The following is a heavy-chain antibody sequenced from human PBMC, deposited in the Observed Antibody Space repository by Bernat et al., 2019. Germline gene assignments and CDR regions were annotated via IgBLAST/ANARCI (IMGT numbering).Heavy chain of an antibody. CDR3: ARERATVYDAFDI. Sequence: EVQLVETGGGLIQPGGSLRLSCAASGFSVSSSYMSWVRQAPGKGLEWVSIIYSGGNTYYADSVRGRFTITRDNSKNTLYLQMNNLRADDTAVYHCARERATVYDAFDIWGQGTIVTVSS. CDR2: IYSGGNT. CDR1: GFSVSSSY. D-gene: IGHD4-17*01. V-gene: IGHV3-53*02. J-gene: IGHJ3*02.